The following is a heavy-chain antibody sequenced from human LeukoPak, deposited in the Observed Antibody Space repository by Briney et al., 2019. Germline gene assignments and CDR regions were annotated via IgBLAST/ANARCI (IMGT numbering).Heavy chain of an antibody. CDR2: ISWNSGSI. J-gene: IGHJ6*02. CDR3: AKDGSTQSRAPYYYGMDV. CDR1: GFTFDDYA. V-gene: IGHV3-9*01. Sequence: PGRSLRLSCAASGFTFDDYAMHWVQQAPGKGLEWVSGISWNSGSIGYADSVKGRFTISRDNAKNSLYLQMNSLRAEDTALYYCAKDGSTQSRAPYYYGMDVWGQGTTVTVSS. D-gene: IGHD2/OR15-2a*01.